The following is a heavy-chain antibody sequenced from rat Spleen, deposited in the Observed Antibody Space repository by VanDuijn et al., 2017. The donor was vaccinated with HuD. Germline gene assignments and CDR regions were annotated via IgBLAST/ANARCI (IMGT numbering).Heavy chain of an antibody. CDR1: GFSLTSNS. V-gene: IGHV2-1*01. Sequence: QVQLKESGPGLVQPSQTLSLTCTVSGFSLTSNSVHWVRQPPGKGLEWMGGIWGDGSTDYNSALKSRLSISRDTSKSQVFLKMNSLQTEDTATYYCARDGGELGYWGQGVMVTVSS. D-gene: IGHD4-1*01. CDR2: IWGDGST. J-gene: IGHJ2*01. CDR3: ARDGGELGY.